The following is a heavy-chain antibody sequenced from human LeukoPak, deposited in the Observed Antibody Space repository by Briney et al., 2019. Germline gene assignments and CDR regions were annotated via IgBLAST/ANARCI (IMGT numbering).Heavy chain of an antibody. CDR3: ATLLNGYSYGYY. V-gene: IGHV1-69*06. Sequence: SVKVSCKASGGTFSSYAISWVRQAPGQGLEWMGGIIPIFGTANYAQKFQGRVTMTEDTSTDTAYMELSSLRSEDTAVYYCATLLNGYSYGYYWGQGTLVTVSS. CDR1: GGTFSSYA. CDR2: IIPIFGTA. J-gene: IGHJ4*02. D-gene: IGHD5-18*01.